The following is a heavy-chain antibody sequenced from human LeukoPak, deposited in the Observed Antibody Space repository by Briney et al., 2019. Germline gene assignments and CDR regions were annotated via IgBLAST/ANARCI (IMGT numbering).Heavy chain of an antibody. CDR1: GYTFTSYD. CDR2: MNPNIGTT. D-gene: IGHD4-17*01. CDR3: ARSRVANGDYFLEDV. V-gene: IGHV1-8*03. Sequence: ASVKVSCKASGYTFTSYDINWVRQATGQGLEWMGWMNPNIGTTDYAQRFQGRVTITMNTSISTTYMELSSLRSEATAVYYCARSRVANGDYFLEDVWGQGTLVTVSS. J-gene: IGHJ4*02.